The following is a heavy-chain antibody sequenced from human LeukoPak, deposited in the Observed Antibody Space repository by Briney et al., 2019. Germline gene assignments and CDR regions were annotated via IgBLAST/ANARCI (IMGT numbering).Heavy chain of an antibody. D-gene: IGHD3-22*01. V-gene: IGHV1-18*01. CDR2: ISAYNGNT. CDR3: ARASYDPYYDTSGYFDH. J-gene: IGHJ4*02. CDR1: GYTFTSYG. Sequence: ASVKVSCKASGYTFTSYGISWVRQAPGQGLEWMGWISAYNGNTNYAQKLQGRVTMTTDTPTSTAYMELRSLSSDDTAVYYYARASYDPYYDTSGYFDHWGQGTQVTVSS.